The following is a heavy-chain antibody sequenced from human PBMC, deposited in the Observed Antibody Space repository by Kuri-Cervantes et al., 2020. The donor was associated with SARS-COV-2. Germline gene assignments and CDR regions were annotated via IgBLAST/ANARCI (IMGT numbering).Heavy chain of an antibody. CDR1: GFTFSSFA. J-gene: IGHJ3*02. Sequence: GESLKTSCAASGFTFSSFAMHWVRQAPGKGLEWVAVISYDGSNKYYADSVKGRFTISRDNSKNTLYLQMNSLRAEDTAVYYCAREDITRDAFDIWGQGTMVTVSS. V-gene: IGHV3-30-3*01. CDR2: ISYDGSNK. D-gene: IGHD2-15*01. CDR3: AREDITRDAFDI.